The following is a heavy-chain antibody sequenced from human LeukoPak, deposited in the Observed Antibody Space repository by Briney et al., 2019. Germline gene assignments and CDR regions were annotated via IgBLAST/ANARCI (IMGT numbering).Heavy chain of an antibody. Sequence: NRGRSLRLSCAAAAFTFSNAWMSCVSHDAREWMGWVGCIKGKTDGGTTDYAAPAKARFTISRNDSKNTLYLQMNSLKTEDTAVYYCTTWIREFEAFDIWGQGTMVTVS. CDR1: AFTFSNAW. J-gene: IGHJ3*02. V-gene: IGHV3-15*01. CDR2: IKGKTDGGTT. D-gene: IGHD3-10*01. CDR3: TTWIREFEAFDI.